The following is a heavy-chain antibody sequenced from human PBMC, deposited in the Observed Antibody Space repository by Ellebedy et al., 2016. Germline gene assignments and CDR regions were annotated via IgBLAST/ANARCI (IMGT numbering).Heavy chain of an antibody. CDR1: GITFRNSW. CDR2: IKEDGSEE. J-gene: IGHJ1*01. V-gene: IGHV3-7*02. Sequence: GESLKISXEVSGITFRNSWMRWVRQAPGKGLEWVANIKEDGSEEYYVDSVKGRFTISRDNAKNSLYLQMNSLTAEDTAIYYCLLHEQHWGQGTLVTVSS. CDR3: LLHEQH.